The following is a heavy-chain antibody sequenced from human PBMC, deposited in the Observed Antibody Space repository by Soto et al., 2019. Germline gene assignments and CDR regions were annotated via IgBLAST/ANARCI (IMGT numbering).Heavy chain of an antibody. CDR3: ARRTSGYFGY. D-gene: IGHD1-26*01. V-gene: IGHV3-23*03. J-gene: IGHJ4*02. Sequence: VQLLESGGGLVQPGGSLTLSCAASGFTFSDYTMSWVRQAPGKVLECISVILSDYNTYYAVSVRGRFTISRDNSNTTPYLEMNSLRAEDPAVYYCARRTSGYFGYWGQGALVTVSS. CDR1: GFTFSDYT. CDR2: ILSDYNT.